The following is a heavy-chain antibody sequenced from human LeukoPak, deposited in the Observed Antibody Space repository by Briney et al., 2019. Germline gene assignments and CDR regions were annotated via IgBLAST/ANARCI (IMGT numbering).Heavy chain of an antibody. Sequence: SETLSLTCTVSGGSISSYYWSWIRQPPGKGLERIGYIYYIGGTNYNSSLKSRVTISVATSKTPFSLKLSSVTAADTAVYYCARGDVTWIRNAFDYWGQGTPVTVSS. CDR1: GGSISSYY. CDR3: ARGDVTWIRNAFDY. J-gene: IGHJ4*02. CDR2: IYYIGGT. D-gene: IGHD5-18*01. V-gene: IGHV4-59*12.